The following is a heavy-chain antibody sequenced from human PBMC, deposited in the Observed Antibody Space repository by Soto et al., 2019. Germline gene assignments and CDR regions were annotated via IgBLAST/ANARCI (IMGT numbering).Heavy chain of an antibody. D-gene: IGHD3-22*01. Sequence: SETLSRTCAVSGASVTIDDYYWSWIREPPGNGMEWIGYIYHSGSTYYNPSLKSRVSISIDTSQNQFSLKLTSLTAADTAVYYCARDPIFYYASSGYGGSYFDYWGQGYRVTVSS. CDR1: GASVTIDDYY. J-gene: IGHJ4*02. CDR3: ARDPIFYYASSGYGGSYFDY. CDR2: IYHSGST. V-gene: IGHV4-30-4*01.